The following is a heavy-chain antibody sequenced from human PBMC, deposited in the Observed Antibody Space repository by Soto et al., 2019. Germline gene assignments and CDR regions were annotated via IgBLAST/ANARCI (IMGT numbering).Heavy chain of an antibody. CDR3: ARDQRVVIIKDY. V-gene: IGHV3-33*01. D-gene: IGHD6-25*01. CDR1: GFTFSNHA. J-gene: IGHJ4*02. Sequence: AGSLRLSCAASGFTFSNHAMHSVCQAPGKGQEWVALIGYDGSSKYYADSVKGPFTISRDNSKNTLYLEMNSLRAEDTAIYYCARDQRVVIIKDYCGQGTLVTVSS. CDR2: IGYDGSSK.